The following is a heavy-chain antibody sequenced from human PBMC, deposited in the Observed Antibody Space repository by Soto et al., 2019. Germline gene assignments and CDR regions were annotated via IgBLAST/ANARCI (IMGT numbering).Heavy chain of an antibody. CDR1: GFTFGSYG. V-gene: IGHV3-30*18. Sequence: QVQLVESGGGVVQPGRSLRRSCVVSGFTFGSYGMHWVRQAPGKGLEWVAVISYDGSEKYNADSVKGRFTISRDNSKNTPSLQMNSLRVEDTALYYCAKDPAGYCSSSSCYNQYFHHWGQVTLVTVSS. D-gene: IGHD2-2*02. J-gene: IGHJ1*01. CDR2: ISYDGSEK. CDR3: AKDPAGYCSSSSCYNQYFHH.